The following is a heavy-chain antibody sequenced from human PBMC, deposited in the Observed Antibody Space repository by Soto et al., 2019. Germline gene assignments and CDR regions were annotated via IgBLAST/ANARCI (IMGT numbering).Heavy chain of an antibody. Sequence: SETLCVTCAVARGSISGSNWWRWIRQPPGKGLEWIGEIYHSGSTNYNPSLKSRVTISVDKSKNQFSLKLSSVTAADTAVYYCARVPAANYYYYYYMDVWGKGTTVTVSS. D-gene: IGHD2-2*01. V-gene: IGHV4-4*02. CDR1: RGSISGSNW. CDR2: IYHSGST. CDR3: ARVPAANYYYYYYMDV. J-gene: IGHJ6*03.